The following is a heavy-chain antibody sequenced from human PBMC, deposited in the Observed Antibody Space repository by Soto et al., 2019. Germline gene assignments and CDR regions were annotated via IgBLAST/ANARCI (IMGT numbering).Heavy chain of an antibody. CDR3: ARVTSYDFWSCYSREPPFYYYYGMDV. Sequence: PSETLSLTCAVYGGSFSGYYWSWIRQPPGKGMEWIGEINHSGSTNYNPSLKSRVNISVDTSNNQFSLKLSSVTAADTAVYYCARVTSYDFWSCYSREPPFYYYYGMDVWGQGTTVTVSS. D-gene: IGHD3-3*01. CDR2: INHSGST. V-gene: IGHV4-34*01. J-gene: IGHJ6*02. CDR1: GGSFSGYY.